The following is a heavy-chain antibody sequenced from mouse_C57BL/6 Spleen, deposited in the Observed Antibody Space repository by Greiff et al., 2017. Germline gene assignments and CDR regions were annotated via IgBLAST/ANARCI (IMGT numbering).Heavy chain of an antibody. V-gene: IGHV1-15*01. CDR2: IDPETGGT. J-gene: IGHJ2*01. CDR1: GYTFTDYE. CDR3: TRLGEYGYPYYFDY. Sequence: QVQLQQSGAELVRPGASVTLSCKASGYTFTDYEMHWVKQTPVHGLEWIGAIDPETGGTAYNQKFKGKAILTADKSSSTAYMELRSLTSEDSAVYYCTRLGEYGYPYYFDYWGQGTTLTVSS. D-gene: IGHD2-2*01.